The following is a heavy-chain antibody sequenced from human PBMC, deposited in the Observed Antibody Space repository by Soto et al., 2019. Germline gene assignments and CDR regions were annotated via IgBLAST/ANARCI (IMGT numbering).Heavy chain of an antibody. CDR2: ISYDGSNK. V-gene: IGHV3-30-3*01. J-gene: IGHJ3*02. Sequence: QVQLVESGGGVVQPGRSLRLSCAASGFTFSSYAMHWVRQAPGKGLEWVAVISYDGSNKYYADSVKGRFTISRDNSKNTLYLQMNSLRAEDTAVYYCARDMVREEVSFDNWGQGTMVTVSS. D-gene: IGHD3-10*01. CDR3: ARDMVREEVSFDN. CDR1: GFTFSSYA.